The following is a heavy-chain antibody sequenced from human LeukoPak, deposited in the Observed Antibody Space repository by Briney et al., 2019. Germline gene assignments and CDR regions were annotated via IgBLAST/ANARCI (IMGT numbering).Heavy chain of an antibody. CDR1: GGSFSGYY. D-gene: IGHD5-18*01. V-gene: IGHV4-34*01. CDR2: INHSGST. J-gene: IGHJ3*02. CDR3: AREGWIQLWLRGDAFDI. Sequence: SETLSLTCAVYGGSFSGYYWSWIRQPPGKGLEWIGEINHSGSTNYNPSLKSRVTISVDTSKNQFSLKLSSVTAADTAVYYCAREGWIQLWLRGDAFDIWGQGTMVTVSS.